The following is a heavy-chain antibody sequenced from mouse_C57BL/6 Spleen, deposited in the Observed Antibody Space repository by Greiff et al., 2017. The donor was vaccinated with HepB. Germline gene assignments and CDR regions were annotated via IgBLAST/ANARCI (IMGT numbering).Heavy chain of an antibody. D-gene: IGHD1-1*01. CDR2: IYPRSGNT. J-gene: IGHJ2*01. CDR1: GYTFTSYG. V-gene: IGHV1-81*01. Sequence: QVQLQQSGAELARPGASVKLSCKASGYTFTSYGISWVKQRTGQGLEWIGEIYPRSGNTYYNEKFKGKATLTADKSASTAYMELRSLTSEDSAVYFCARRGRPTGEPSYFDYWGQGTTLTVSS. CDR3: ARRGRPTGEPSYFDY.